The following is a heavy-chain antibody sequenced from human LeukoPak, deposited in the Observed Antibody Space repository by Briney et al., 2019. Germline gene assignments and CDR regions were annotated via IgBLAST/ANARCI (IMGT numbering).Heavy chain of an antibody. Sequence: ASVKVSCKTSGDTFTSYGINWVRQAPGQGLEWMGWISAYNGNTNYAQKLQGRVTMTTDTSTSTAYMELRSLRSDDTAVYYCARDKQQLVTPDYWGQGTLVIVSS. CDR1: GDTFTSYG. CDR3: ARDKQQLVTPDY. D-gene: IGHD6-13*01. CDR2: ISAYNGNT. V-gene: IGHV1-18*01. J-gene: IGHJ4*02.